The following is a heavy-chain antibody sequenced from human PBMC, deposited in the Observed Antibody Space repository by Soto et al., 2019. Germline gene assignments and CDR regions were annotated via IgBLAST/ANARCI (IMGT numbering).Heavy chain of an antibody. Sequence: SETLSLTCTVSGGSISSYYWSWIRQPPGKGLEWIGYIYYSGSTNYNPSLKSRVTIPVDTSKNQFSLKLSSVTAADTAVYYCARDYYDSSGYSDDAFDIWGQGTMVTVSS. J-gene: IGHJ3*02. V-gene: IGHV4-59*01. CDR3: ARDYYDSSGYSDDAFDI. D-gene: IGHD3-22*01. CDR2: IYYSGST. CDR1: GGSISSYY.